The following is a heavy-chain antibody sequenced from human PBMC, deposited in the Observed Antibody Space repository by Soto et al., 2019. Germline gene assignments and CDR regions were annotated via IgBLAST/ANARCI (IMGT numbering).Heavy chain of an antibody. V-gene: IGHV4-39*01. Sequence: SETLSLTCTVSGGSVSSSSYYWGWVRQPPGKGLEWIGSIYYSGNTYYNPSLKSRVTISVDTSKNQFSLKLISVTAADTAVYYCARNVVVPAPAAFDIWGQGTMVTVSS. CDR1: GGSVSSSSYY. J-gene: IGHJ3*02. CDR3: ARNVVVPAPAAFDI. D-gene: IGHD2-2*01. CDR2: IYYSGNT.